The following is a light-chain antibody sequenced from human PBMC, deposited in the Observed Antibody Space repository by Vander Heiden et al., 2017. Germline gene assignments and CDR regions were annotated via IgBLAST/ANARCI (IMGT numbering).Light chain of an antibody. CDR3: SSYTSSSTYV. CDR2: EVS. V-gene: IGLV2-14*01. Sequence: QSALTQPASVSGSPGQSLTISCTGTSSDVGGYNYVSWYQQHPGKAPKLMIYEVSKRPSGVSNRFSGSKSGNTASLTISGLQAEDEADYYCSSYTSSSTYVFGTGTKVTVL. CDR1: SSDVGGYNY. J-gene: IGLJ1*01.